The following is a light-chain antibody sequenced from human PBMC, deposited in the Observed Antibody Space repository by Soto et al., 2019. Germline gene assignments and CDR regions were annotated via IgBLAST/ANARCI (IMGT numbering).Light chain of an antibody. J-gene: IGKJ1*01. CDR3: QHWNDYSLT. CDR2: KTS. CDR1: KSISLW. V-gene: IGKV1-5*03. Sequence: DIHMTQSPSTLSASVGDRVTITGRASKSISLWLAWYQQKPGKAPNLLVYKTSSLETGVPSRFSGSGSGTEFTLTISSLQPDDFATYYCQHWNDYSLTFGPGTKVEVK.